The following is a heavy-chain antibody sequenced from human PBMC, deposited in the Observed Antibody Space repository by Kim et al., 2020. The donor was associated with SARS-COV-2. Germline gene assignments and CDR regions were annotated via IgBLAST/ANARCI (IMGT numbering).Heavy chain of an antibody. D-gene: IGHD2-15*01. CDR1: GFTFSSFA. V-gene: IGHV3-23*01. CDR2: ISGSGGRT. CDR3: AKDVFWDTSGAGAFDM. Sequence: GGSLRLSCAASGFTFSSFAMNWVRQAPGKGLEWVSGISGSGGRTYYADSVKGRFTFSRDTSKNTLYLQMNSLRAEDTAGYYCAKDVFWDTSGAGAFDMWGKGTMV. J-gene: IGHJ3*02.